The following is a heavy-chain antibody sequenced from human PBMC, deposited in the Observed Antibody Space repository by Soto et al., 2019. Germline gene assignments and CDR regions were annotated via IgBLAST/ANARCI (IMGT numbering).Heavy chain of an antibody. D-gene: IGHD6-13*01. Sequence: SETLSLTCAVYGGSFSGYYWSWIRQPPGKGLEWIGEINHSGSTNYSPSLKSRVSISLDTSKNQFSLKLSSVTAADTAVYYCARPAIAAAVSAFDPWGQGTLVTVSS. CDR3: ARPAIAAAVSAFDP. V-gene: IGHV4-34*01. J-gene: IGHJ5*02. CDR1: GGSFSGYY. CDR2: INHSGST.